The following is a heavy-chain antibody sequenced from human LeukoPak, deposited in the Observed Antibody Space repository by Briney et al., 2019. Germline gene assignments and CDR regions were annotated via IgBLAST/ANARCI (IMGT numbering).Heavy chain of an antibody. Sequence: ASVKVSCKASGYIFTDYYMHWVRQAPGQELGWMGRINPNSGGANYAQKFQGRVTMTRDTSISTAYMELSSLRSEDTATYYCARGTGYDYDFWSGYSVGGMDVWGQGTTVTVSS. D-gene: IGHD3-3*01. CDR2: INPNSGGA. V-gene: IGHV1-2*06. J-gene: IGHJ6*02. CDR3: ARGTGYDYDFWSGYSVGGMDV. CDR1: GYIFTDYY.